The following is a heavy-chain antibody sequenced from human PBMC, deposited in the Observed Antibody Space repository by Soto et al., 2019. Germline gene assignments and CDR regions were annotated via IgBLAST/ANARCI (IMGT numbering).Heavy chain of an antibody. V-gene: IGHV1-69*02. Sequence: QVHLVQSGAEVKKPESSVKVSCKAAGGTFSTYTLIWVRQAPGQGHEWMGRIIPMLTVTNSAQKFQGRVTLTADKSTNTAFMELTSLRSDDTAVYYCSIGSWSAETFDVWGQGTMVTVSS. CDR2: IIPMLTVT. D-gene: IGHD2-2*01. CDR3: SIGSWSAETFDV. J-gene: IGHJ3*01. CDR1: GGTFSTYT.